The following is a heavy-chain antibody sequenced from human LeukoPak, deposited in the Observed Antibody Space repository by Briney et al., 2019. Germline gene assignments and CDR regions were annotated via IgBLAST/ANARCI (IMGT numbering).Heavy chain of an antibody. Sequence: GGSLRLSCAASGFTFSSYGMHWDRQAPGKVLEWVAVISYDGSNKYYADSVKGRFTFSRDNSKNTMYLQMSSLRAEDTAMYYCARAPMSYDSSGFGGAFDIWGQGTMVTVSS. CDR2: ISYDGSNK. D-gene: IGHD3-22*01. J-gene: IGHJ3*02. CDR3: ARAPMSYDSSGFGGAFDI. CDR1: GFTFSSYG. V-gene: IGHV3-30*03.